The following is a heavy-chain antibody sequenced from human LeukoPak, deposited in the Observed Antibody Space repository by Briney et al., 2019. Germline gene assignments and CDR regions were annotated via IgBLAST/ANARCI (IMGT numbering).Heavy chain of an antibody. CDR1: GFTFSSFW. CDR3: ARETLWIRGVNDAFDI. D-gene: IGHD3-10*01. V-gene: IGHV3-74*01. CDR2: IKGDGSSI. Sequence: GGSLRLSCAGSGFTFSSFWMHWVRQAPGKGLVWVSRIKGDGSSISYADSVKGRFTISRDNAKNSLYLQMNSLRAEDTAVYYCARETLWIRGVNDAFDIWGQGTMVTVSS. J-gene: IGHJ3*02.